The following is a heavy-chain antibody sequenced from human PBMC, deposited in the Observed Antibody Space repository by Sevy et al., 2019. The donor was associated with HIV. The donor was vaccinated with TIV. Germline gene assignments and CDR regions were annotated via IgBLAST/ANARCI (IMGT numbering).Heavy chain of an antibody. CDR3: VRRGVDAYNVSFEL. D-gene: IGHD3-10*01. CDR2: ISTGTDHI. J-gene: IGHJ4*02. V-gene: IGHV3-21*05. Sequence: GGSLRLSCTASGYTFPAFSFNWVRQAPGKGLEWLSYISTGTDHIYYADSAKGRFTISRDDAKNSVYMEMKSLRDQDTALYCCVRRGVDAYNVSFELWGQGTLVTVSS. CDR1: GYTFPAFS.